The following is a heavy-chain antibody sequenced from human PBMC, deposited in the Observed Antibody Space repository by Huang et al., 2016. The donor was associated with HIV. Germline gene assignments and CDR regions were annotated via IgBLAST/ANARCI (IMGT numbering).Heavy chain of an antibody. CDR3: AKDREDSAYQLDY. Sequence: QVQLVESGGGVVQPGRSLRLSCAASGFTFSNYGVHWVRRAQGKGLEWVAAISYDGSYQYYSDSVKGRFTISRDDSQNTLYLQMSSLRAEDTAVYFCAKDREDSAYQLDYWGQGTRVTVSS. V-gene: IGHV3-30*18. CDR2: ISYDGSYQ. D-gene: IGHD5-12*01. CDR1: GFTFSNYG. J-gene: IGHJ4*02.